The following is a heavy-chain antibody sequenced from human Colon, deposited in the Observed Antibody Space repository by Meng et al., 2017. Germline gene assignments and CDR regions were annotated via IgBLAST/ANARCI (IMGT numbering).Heavy chain of an antibody. CDR1: GFRFSDFS. V-gene: IGHV3-21*01. D-gene: IGHD6-13*01. CDR2: ISSSGNII. CDR3: TRSRPTSRAC. J-gene: IGHJ4*02. Sequence: QLVGSGGGLVQPGGSLRLSCLPSGFRFSDFSLTWVRQAPGKGLEWVSSISSSGNIIHYADSVRGRPIISRDNAKESVHLQMNDLRVEDTAMYYCTRSRPTSRACWGQGTLVTVSS.